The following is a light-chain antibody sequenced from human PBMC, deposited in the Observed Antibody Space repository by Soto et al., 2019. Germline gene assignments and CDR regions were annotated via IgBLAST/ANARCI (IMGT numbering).Light chain of an antibody. Sequence: DIQMTQSPSSLSASVGDRVTITFRASQGISNYLACYQQKPGKAPKLLIYAASTLQSGVPSRFTGSGSGTDFTLTISSLQPEDFASYYCQQLHSYPRTFGQGTRLEIK. CDR3: QQLHSYPRT. J-gene: IGKJ5*01. V-gene: IGKV1-9*01. CDR1: QGISNY. CDR2: AAS.